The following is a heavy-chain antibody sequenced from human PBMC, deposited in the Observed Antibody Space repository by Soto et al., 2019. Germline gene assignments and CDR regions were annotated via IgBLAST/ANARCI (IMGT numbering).Heavy chain of an antibody. J-gene: IGHJ4*02. CDR2: VSSSGTTM. Sequence: QVQLAESGGGLVEPGGYLRISCAASGFTFSDYDMSWIRQSPGKGLEWVSFVSSSGTTMYFAASVKGRFTISRDTAKNSLYLQMNSLRAEDTAVYYCARMGPRATRPSYWGQGALVTVSS. CDR3: ARMGPRATRPSY. CDR1: GFTFSDYD. V-gene: IGHV3-11*01. D-gene: IGHD6-6*01.